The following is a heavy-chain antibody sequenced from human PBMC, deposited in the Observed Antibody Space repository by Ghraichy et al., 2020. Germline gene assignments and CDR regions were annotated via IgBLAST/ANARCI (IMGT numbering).Heavy chain of an antibody. J-gene: IGHJ4*02. CDR3: ARDSGDYVDY. Sequence: SETLSLTCTVSGDYISSYYWSWIRQPPGKGLEWIGYIYYSGSTNYNPSLKSRVTISIETSKNRFSLNLTSVTAADTAVYYCARDSGDYVDYWGQGTLVTVSS. V-gene: IGHV4-59*01. CDR1: GDYISSYY. CDR2: IYYSGST. D-gene: IGHD4-17*01.